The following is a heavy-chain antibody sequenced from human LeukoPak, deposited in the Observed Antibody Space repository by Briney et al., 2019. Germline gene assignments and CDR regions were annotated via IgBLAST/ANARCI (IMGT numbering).Heavy chain of an antibody. J-gene: IGHJ5*02. Sequence: SETLSLTCTVSGGSMSGYYCSWLRQPPGEGLEWIGYIYYNGRANYNPSLKSRVTISEDTSRNQFSLKLTSVTAADTAVYYCARVDYYGSGGIFDPWGHGILVTVSS. CDR1: GGSMSGYY. D-gene: IGHD3-10*01. V-gene: IGHV4-59*01. CDR2: IYYNGRA. CDR3: ARVDYYGSGGIFDP.